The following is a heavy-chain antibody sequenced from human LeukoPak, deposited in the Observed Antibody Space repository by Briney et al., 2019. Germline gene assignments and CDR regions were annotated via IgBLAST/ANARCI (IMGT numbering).Heavy chain of an antibody. CDR1: GGSISSSSHF. Sequence: PSETLSLMCSVSGGSISSSSHFGGWIRQPPGKGLEWIGSIYYSGSTYYNPSLKSRVTISVDTSKNQFSLKLTSVTAADTAVYYCGRHSSLVSGYYYWGQGTLVTVSS. J-gene: IGHJ4*02. V-gene: IGHV4-39*01. CDR2: IYYSGST. CDR3: GRHSSLVSGYYY. D-gene: IGHD3-3*01.